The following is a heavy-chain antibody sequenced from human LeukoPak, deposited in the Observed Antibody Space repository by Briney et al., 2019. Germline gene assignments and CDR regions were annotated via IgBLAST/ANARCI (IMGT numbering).Heavy chain of an antibody. CDR1: GFTFSSYG. V-gene: IGHV3-23*01. J-gene: IGHJ5*02. D-gene: IGHD3-10*01. CDR2: ISGSGGST. Sequence: GGSLRLSCAASGFTFSSYGMSWVRQAPGKGLEWVSAISGSGGSTYYADSVKGRFTIPRDNSKNTLYLQMNSLRAEDTAVYYCAKDLLYYGSGSYTPPIGWFDPWGQGTLVTVSS. CDR3: AKDLLYYGSGSYTPPIGWFDP.